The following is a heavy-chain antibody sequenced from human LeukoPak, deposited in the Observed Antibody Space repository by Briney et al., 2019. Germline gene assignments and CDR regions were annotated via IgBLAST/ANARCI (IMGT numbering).Heavy chain of an antibody. CDR2: LSGSGGST. J-gene: IGHJ4*02. Sequence: PGGSLRLSCAASGFXFSNYDINWVRQAPGSGQEWVSGLSGSGGSTFYADSVKGRFTISRDNSKNTVYLQMNSLRGEDTAMYYCARGVTVTTDFWGQGTLVTVSS. CDR1: GFXFSNYD. D-gene: IGHD4-17*01. V-gene: IGHV3-23*01. CDR3: ARGVTVTTDF.